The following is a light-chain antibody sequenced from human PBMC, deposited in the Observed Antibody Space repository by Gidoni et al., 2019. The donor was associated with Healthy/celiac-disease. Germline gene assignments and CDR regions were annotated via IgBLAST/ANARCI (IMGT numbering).Light chain of an antibody. V-gene: IGKV4-1*01. CDR2: WAS. CDR1: QSVLYSSNNKNY. J-gene: IGKJ1*01. Sequence: VALGEKATIHCKSSQSVLYSSNNKNYLAWYQQKPGQPPKLLIYWASTRESGVPYRFSGSGSGTDFTLTISSLQAEDVAVYYCQQYYSTPRTFGQGTKVEIK. CDR3: QQYYSTPRT.